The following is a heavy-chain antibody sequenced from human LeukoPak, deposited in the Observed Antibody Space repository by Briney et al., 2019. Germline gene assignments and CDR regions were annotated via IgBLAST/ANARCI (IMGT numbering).Heavy chain of an antibody. CDR3: ARDLDTAMESYGMDV. V-gene: IGHV4-39*07. CDR1: GASISRTNYY. Sequence: PSETLSLTCSVSGASISRTNYYWGWIRQSPGKGLEWIGSIYYSGSIYYNTYLKSRVTMSVDASKNQFSLKLSSVTAADTAVYYCARDLDTAMESYGMDVWGQGTTVTVSS. J-gene: IGHJ6*02. D-gene: IGHD5-18*01. CDR2: IYYSGSI.